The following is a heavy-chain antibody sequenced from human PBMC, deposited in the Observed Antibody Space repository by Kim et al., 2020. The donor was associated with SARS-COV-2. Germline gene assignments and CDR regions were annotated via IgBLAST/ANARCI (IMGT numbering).Heavy chain of an antibody. J-gene: IGHJ4*02. V-gene: IGHV3-30*18. CDR3: AKGLGGAVDY. Sequence: GGSLRLSCAASGFTFSSYGMHWVRQAPGKGLEWVAVISYDGSNKYYADSVKGRFTISRDNSKNTLYLQMNSLRAEDTAVYYCAKGLGGAVDYWGQGTLVTVSS. CDR1: GFTFSSYG. CDR2: ISYDGSNK. D-gene: IGHD3-16*01.